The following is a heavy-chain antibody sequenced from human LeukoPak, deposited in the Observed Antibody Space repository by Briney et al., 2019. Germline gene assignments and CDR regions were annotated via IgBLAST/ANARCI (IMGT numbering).Heavy chain of an antibody. J-gene: IGHJ4*02. D-gene: IGHD1-7*01. CDR2: ISFDGNKK. CDR3: ARWKSVKGTFDY. V-gene: IGHV3-30*03. CDR1: GFTFSLYG. Sequence: GGSLRLSCAASGFTFSLYGMSWVRQAPGKGLEWVAVISFDGNKKYYADSVQGRFTISRDNSNNTLYLQMNRLRAEDTAVYYCARWKSVKGTFDYWGQGTLVTVSS.